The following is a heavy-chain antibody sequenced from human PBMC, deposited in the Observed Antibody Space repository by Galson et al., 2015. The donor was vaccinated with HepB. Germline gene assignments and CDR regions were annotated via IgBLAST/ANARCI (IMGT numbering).Heavy chain of an antibody. V-gene: IGHV4-61*02. CDR2: IYTSGST. Sequence: TLSLTCTVSGDSISSTTYYWSWIRQPAGKGLEWIGRIYTSGSTNYTPSLKSRVTMSVDTSKNQFSLKLSSVTAADTAVYYCARDKIAVAGIETNWFDPWGQGTLVTVSS. D-gene: IGHD6-19*01. J-gene: IGHJ5*02. CDR3: ARDKIAVAGIETNWFDP. CDR1: GDSISSTTYY.